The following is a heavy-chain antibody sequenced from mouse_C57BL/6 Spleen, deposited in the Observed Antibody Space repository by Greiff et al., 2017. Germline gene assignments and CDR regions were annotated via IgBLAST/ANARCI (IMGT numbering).Heavy chain of an antibody. D-gene: IGHD2-1*01. J-gene: IGHJ3*01. Sequence: VQLQQSGAELVKPGASVKLSCKASGYTFTSYWMQWVKQRPGQGLEWIGEIDPSDSYTNYNQKFKGKATLTVDTSSSTAYMQLSSLTSEDSAVYYCARSLYGIPFAYWGQGTLVTVSA. CDR1: GYTFTSYW. CDR3: ARSLYGIPFAY. V-gene: IGHV1-50*01. CDR2: IDPSDSYT.